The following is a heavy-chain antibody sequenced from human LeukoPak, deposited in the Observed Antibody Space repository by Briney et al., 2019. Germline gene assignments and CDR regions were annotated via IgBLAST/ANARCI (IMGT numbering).Heavy chain of an antibody. D-gene: IGHD3-10*01. Sequence: SETLSLTCAVSGGSISSGGYSWSWLRQPPGKGLEWIGYIYHSGSTYYNPSLKSRVTISVDRSKNQFSLKLSSVTAADTAVYYCARAASRRVRGVHFDYWGQGTLVTVSS. CDR1: GGSISSGGYS. V-gene: IGHV4-30-2*01. J-gene: IGHJ4*02. CDR2: IYHSGST. CDR3: ARAASRRVRGVHFDY.